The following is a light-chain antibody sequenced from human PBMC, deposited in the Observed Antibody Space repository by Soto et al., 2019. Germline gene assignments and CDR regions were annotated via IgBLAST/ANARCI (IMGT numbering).Light chain of an antibody. Sequence: DIVLTQSPGTLSSSPGERATLSCRASHSVSSSYLAWYQQKPGQAPSLLIYGASSRATGIPDRFSGSGSGTDFTLNINRREPEDFAVYYCQQYGSSPPYTFGQGTKLEIK. CDR3: QQYGSSPPYT. J-gene: IGKJ2*01. CDR2: GAS. V-gene: IGKV3-20*01. CDR1: HSVSSSY.